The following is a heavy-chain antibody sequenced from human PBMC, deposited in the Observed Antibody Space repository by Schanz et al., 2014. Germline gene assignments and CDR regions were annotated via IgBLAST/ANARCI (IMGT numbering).Heavy chain of an antibody. CDR3: ARAPVTVGPYHYYMDV. CDR1: GYTFTSYG. Sequence: QGQLVQSGAEVKKPGASVKVSCKASGYTFTSYGITWVRQAPGQGLEWMGWISAYNGHTTYAQKFQGRVTMTTDTSTSTAYMELRSLISDDTAVYYCARAPVTVGPYHYYMDVWGKGTTVTVSS. CDR2: ISAYNGHT. J-gene: IGHJ6*03. D-gene: IGHD4-17*01. V-gene: IGHV1-18*01.